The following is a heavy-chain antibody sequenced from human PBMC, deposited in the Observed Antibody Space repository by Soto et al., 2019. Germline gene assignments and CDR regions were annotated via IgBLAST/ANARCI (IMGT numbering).Heavy chain of an antibody. D-gene: IGHD2-2*01. CDR3: ARAPRRYCSSTSCYAIWFDP. CDR2: IYYSGST. V-gene: IGHV4-59*01. J-gene: IGHJ5*02. Sequence: SETLSLTCTVSGGSISSYYWSWIRQPPGKGLEWIGYIYYSGSTNYNPSLKSRVTISVDTSKNQFPLKLSSVTAADTAVYYCARAPRRYCSSTSCYAIWFDPWGQGTLVTVSS. CDR1: GGSISSYY.